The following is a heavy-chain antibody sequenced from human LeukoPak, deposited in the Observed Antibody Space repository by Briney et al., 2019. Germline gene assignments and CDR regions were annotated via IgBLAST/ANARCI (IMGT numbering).Heavy chain of an antibody. D-gene: IGHD3-22*01. CDR2: VKSKTDGGTI. CDR3: TTGVRDSSGYYNFDY. J-gene: IGHJ4*02. V-gene: IGHV3-15*01. Sequence: GGSLRLSCAASGFTFSNAWMNWVRQSPGKGLEWVGRVKSKTDGGTIDYGAPVKGRFTISRDDSKNTLYLQMNSLKTEDTAMYHCTTGVRDSSGYYNFDYWGQGTLVTVSS. CDR1: GFTFSNAW.